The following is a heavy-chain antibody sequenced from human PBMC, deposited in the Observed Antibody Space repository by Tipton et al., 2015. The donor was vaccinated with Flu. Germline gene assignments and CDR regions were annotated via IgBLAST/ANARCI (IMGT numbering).Heavy chain of an antibody. D-gene: IGHD6-19*01. CDR1: GFDFSVYG. CDR2: IWYDGSNK. J-gene: IGHJ4*02. CDR3: ARGVYSSGWYPFFDY. V-gene: IGHV3-33*01. Sequence: SLRLSCSTSGFDFSVYGMHWVRQAPGKGLEWVAVIWYDGSNKYYADSVKGRFTISRDNSKNTLYLQMNSLRAEDTAVYYCARGVYSSGWYPFFDYWGQGTLVTVSS.